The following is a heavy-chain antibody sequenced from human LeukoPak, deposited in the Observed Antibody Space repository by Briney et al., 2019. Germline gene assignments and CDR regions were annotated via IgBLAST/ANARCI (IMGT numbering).Heavy chain of an antibody. V-gene: IGHV3-74*01. Sequence: PGGSLRLSCAASGFTFSSYWMHWVRQAPGEGLVWVSRINSDGSTTNYADSVKVRFTISRDNVKNKLSLKMISLRAEETAVYYCARGGFRGYYLDYWGQGTLVTVSS. CDR3: ARGGFRGYYLDY. J-gene: IGHJ4*02. CDR2: INSDGSTT. D-gene: IGHD3-10*01. CDR1: GFTFSSYW.